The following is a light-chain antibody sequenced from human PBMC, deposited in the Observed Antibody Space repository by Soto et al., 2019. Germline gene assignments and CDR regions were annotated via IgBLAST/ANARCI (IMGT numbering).Light chain of an antibody. CDR3: QQYYSTPLT. CDR2: WAS. V-gene: IGKV4-1*01. CDR1: QSVLYSSNNKNY. Sequence: DIVRTQSPDSLAVSLGERATINCKSSQSVLYSSNNKNYLAWYQQKPGQPPKLLIYWASTRDSGVPDRFSGSRSGTDFTLTISSLQAEDVAVYYCQQYYSTPLTFGGGTKVEIK. J-gene: IGKJ4*01.